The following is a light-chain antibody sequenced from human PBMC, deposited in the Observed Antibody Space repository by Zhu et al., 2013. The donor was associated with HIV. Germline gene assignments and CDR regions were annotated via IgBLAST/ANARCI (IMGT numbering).Light chain of an antibody. J-gene: IGKJ4*01. CDR3: QQSGLSPRNT. V-gene: IGKV3-20*01. CDR2: GAS. Sequence: EIVLTQSPGTLSLSPGERATLSCSASQRVNNDYLAWYQQKPGQAPRLLIYGASNRATGIADRFSGSGSGTDFTLTISRLEPEDFAVYYCQQSGLSPRNTFGGGTKVEIK. CDR1: QRVNNDY.